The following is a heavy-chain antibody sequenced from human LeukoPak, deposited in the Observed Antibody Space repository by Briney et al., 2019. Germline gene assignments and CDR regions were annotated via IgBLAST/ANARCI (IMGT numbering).Heavy chain of an antibody. CDR2: IYADGYT. CDR1: GISVSNDY. Sequence: GGSLRLSCAASGISVSNDYMSWVRQAPGKGLEWVSAIYADGYTRDAASVKGRFTISRDNSKNTLYLQMNSLRAEDTAVYYCASSGRSSGWYGNAFFGIWGQGTMVTVSS. J-gene: IGHJ3*02. CDR3: ASSGRSSGWYGNAFFGI. D-gene: IGHD6-19*01. V-gene: IGHV3-53*01.